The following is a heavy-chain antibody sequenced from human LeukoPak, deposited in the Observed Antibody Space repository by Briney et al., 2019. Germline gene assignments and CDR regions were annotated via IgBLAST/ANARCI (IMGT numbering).Heavy chain of an antibody. CDR3: ARAVDTAMGIPVSNYYYYMDV. D-gene: IGHD5-18*01. CDR2: MNPNSGNT. J-gene: IGHJ6*03. CDR1: GYTFTSYD. Sequence: ASVKVSCKASGYTFTSYDINWVRQATGQGLEWMGWMNPNSGNTGYAQKFQGRVTITADESTSTAYMELSSLRSEDTAVYYCARAVDTAMGIPVSNYYYYMDVWGKGTTVTVSS. V-gene: IGHV1-8*03.